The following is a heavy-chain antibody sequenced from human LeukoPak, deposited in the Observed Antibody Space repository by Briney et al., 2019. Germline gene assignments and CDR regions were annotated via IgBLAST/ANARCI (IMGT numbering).Heavy chain of an antibody. V-gene: IGHV1-2*02. D-gene: IGHD6-6*01. J-gene: IGHJ4*02. CDR2: INPNSGGT. Sequence: EASVKVSCKASGYTFTGYYMHWVRQAPGQGLEWMGWINPNSGGTNYAQKFQGRVTMTRDTSISTAYMELSRLRSDDTAVYYCASKIDLAGSSTEFDYWGQGTLVTVSS. CDR3: ASKIDLAGSSTEFDY. CDR1: GYTFTGYY.